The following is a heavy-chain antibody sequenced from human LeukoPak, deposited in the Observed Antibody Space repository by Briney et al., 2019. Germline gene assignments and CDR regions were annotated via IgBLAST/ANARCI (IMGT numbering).Heavy chain of an antibody. V-gene: IGHV1-46*01. D-gene: IGHD6-13*01. CDR1: GYTFTNYY. Sequence: ASVKVSCKASGYTFTNYYIHWVRQAPGQGLECMGIINPSGGSTSYAQKFQGRVTMTRDMSTSTVYMELNSLRAEDTAVYYCAKDLVAAAPENWGQGTLVTVSS. CDR3: AKDLVAAAPEN. CDR2: INPSGGST. J-gene: IGHJ4*02.